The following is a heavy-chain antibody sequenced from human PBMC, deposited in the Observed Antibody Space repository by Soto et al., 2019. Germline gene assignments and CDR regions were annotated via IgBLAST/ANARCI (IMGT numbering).Heavy chain of an antibody. CDR2: IIPMLGIA. J-gene: IGHJ3*02. CDR3: AIGSWSGEVFDI. D-gene: IGHD2-21*01. V-gene: IGHV1-69*02. CDR1: GGTFSTYS. Sequence: QVQLVQSGAEVKKPGSAVKVSCKDSGGTFSTYSMFWVRQAPGQGLEWMGRIIPMLGIANYAQKFQGRVTITADKSTGKAYMELSSLRSDDTALYYCAIGSWSGEVFDIWGEGTMVTVSS.